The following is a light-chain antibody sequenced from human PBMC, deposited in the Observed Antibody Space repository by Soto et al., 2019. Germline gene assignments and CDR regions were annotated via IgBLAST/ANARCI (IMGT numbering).Light chain of an antibody. CDR1: QSISSY. V-gene: IGKV1-39*01. CDR2: AAS. J-gene: IGKJ1*01. CDR3: QQSYSTPVT. Sequence: DLQMTQSPSSLSASVGDRVTITCRASQSISSYLNWYQQKPGKAPKLLIYAASSLQSRDPSRFSGSGSGTDFTLTISSLQPEDFATYYCQQSYSTPVTFGQGTKVEIK.